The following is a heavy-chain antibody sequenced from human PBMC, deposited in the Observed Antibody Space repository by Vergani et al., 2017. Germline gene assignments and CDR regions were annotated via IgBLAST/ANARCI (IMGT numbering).Heavy chain of an antibody. CDR3: ARFCGDRPNSLYYGMNV. CDR2: IYPGDSDT. V-gene: IGHV5-51*01. CDR1: GYSFTSYW. J-gene: IGHJ6*02. Sequence: EVQLVQSGAVVKKPGESLKISCKGSGYSFTSYWIGWVRQMPGKGLVWMGIIYPGDSDTRYSPSFQGQVTISADTSISTAYLQWSSLKASDTAMYYCARFCGDRPNSLYYGMNVWGQGTTVTGSS. D-gene: IGHD2/OR15-2a*01.